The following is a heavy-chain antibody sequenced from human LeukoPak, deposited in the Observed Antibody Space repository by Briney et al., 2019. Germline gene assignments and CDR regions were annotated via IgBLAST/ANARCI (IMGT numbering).Heavy chain of an antibody. CDR1: GGTFSSYA. D-gene: IGHD1-26*01. J-gene: IGHJ4*02. CDR2: IIPILGIA. CDR3: ARDPGGSYWGVDY. Sequence: SVKVSCKASGGTFSSYAISWVRQAPGQGLEWMGRIIPILGIANYAQKFQGRVTITADKSTSTAYMEPSSLRSEDTAVYYCARDPGGSYWGVDYWGQGTLVTVSS. V-gene: IGHV1-69*04.